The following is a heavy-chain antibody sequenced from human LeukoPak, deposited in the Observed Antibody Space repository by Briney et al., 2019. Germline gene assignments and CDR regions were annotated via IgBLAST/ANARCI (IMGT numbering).Heavy chain of an antibody. CDR1: GGTFSSYA. V-gene: IGHV1-69*06. CDR3: ARDPQQLVNDAFDI. CDR2: IIPIFGTA. J-gene: IGHJ3*02. D-gene: IGHD6-13*01. Sequence: AVKVSCKASGGTFSSYAISWVRQAPGQGLEWMGGIIPIFGTANYAQKFQGRVTITADKSTSTAYMELSSLRSEDTAVYYCARDPQQLVNDAFDIWGQGTMVTVSS.